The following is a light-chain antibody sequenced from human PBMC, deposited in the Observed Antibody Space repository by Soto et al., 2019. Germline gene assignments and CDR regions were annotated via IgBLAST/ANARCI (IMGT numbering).Light chain of an antibody. Sequence: QSVPTQPPSVSGAPRQRVTISCTGSSSNIGAGYDVHWYQQLPGTAPKLLIYGNSNRPSGVPDRFSGSKSGTSASLAITGLQAEDDADYYCQSSDSSLSGSRVFGTGTKLTVL. V-gene: IGLV1-40*01. CDR1: SSNIGAGYD. CDR3: QSSDSSLSGSRV. J-gene: IGLJ1*01. CDR2: GNS.